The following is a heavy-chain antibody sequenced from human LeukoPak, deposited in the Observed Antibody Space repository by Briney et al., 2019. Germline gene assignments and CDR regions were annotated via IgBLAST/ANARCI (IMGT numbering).Heavy chain of an antibody. D-gene: IGHD5-18*01. Sequence: PSETLSLTCTVSGGSISTYFWSWIRQPPGKGLEWIGYIHYSGSTYYNPSLTSRVSISIDTPKNQFPLRLSSVTAADTAVYYCARVHTATFDYWGQGTLVTVSS. J-gene: IGHJ4*02. CDR3: ARVHTATFDY. V-gene: IGHV4-59*01. CDR1: GGSISTYF. CDR2: IHYSGST.